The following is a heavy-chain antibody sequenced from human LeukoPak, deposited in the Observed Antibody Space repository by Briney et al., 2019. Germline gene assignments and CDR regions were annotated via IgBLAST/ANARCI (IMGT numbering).Heavy chain of an antibody. Sequence: GGSLRLFCAASGFIFSSYPMSWVRQAPGKGLEWVSSTSGSDGLTYYADSVRGRFTISRDNSRNTLYLQLNSLRVEDTALYYCAKSDTGGNWNPLKYWGQGILVTVS. J-gene: IGHJ4*02. CDR2: TSGSDGLT. D-gene: IGHD1-20*01. CDR3: AKSDTGGNWNPLKY. V-gene: IGHV3-23*01. CDR1: GFIFSSYP.